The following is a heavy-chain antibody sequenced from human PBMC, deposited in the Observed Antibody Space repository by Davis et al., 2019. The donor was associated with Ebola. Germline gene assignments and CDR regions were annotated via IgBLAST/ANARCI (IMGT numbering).Heavy chain of an antibody. J-gene: IGHJ4*02. CDR3: AKGLIVVVVAATPGY. CDR1: GFTFSSYW. CDR2: ISGSGGST. D-gene: IGHD2-15*01. Sequence: PGGSLRLSCAASGFTFSSYWMHWVRQGPGKGLEWVSAISGSGGSTYYADSVKGRFTISRDNSKNTLYLQMNSLRAEDTAVYYCAKGLIVVVVAATPGYWGQGTLVTVSS. V-gene: IGHV3-23*01.